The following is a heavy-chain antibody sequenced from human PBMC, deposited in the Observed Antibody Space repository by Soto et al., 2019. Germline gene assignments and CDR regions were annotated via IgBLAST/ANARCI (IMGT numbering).Heavy chain of an antibody. CDR2: IYYSGST. J-gene: IGHJ2*01. CDR1: GGSISSSSYY. D-gene: IGHD2-21*02. CDR3: ARRGTDDWYFDL. Sequence: ASETLSLTCTVSGGSISSSSYYWGWIRQPPGKGLEWIGSIYYSGSTYYNPSLKSRVTISVDTSKNQFSLKLSSVTAADTAVYYCARRGTDDWYFDLWGRGTLVTVSS. V-gene: IGHV4-39*01.